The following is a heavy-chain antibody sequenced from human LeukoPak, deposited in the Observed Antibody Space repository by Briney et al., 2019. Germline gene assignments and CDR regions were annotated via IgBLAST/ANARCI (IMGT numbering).Heavy chain of an antibody. CDR2: IYHSGST. V-gene: IGHV4-30-2*01. CDR3: ARAPYYYDSSGQYYFDY. Sequence: PSETLSLTCAVSGGSISSGGYSWSWIRQPPGKGLEWIGYIYHSGSTYYNPSLKSRVTISVDRSKNQFSLKLSSVTAADTAVYFCARAPYYYDSSGQYYFDYWGQGTLVTVSS. J-gene: IGHJ4*02. CDR1: GGSISSGGYS. D-gene: IGHD3-22*01.